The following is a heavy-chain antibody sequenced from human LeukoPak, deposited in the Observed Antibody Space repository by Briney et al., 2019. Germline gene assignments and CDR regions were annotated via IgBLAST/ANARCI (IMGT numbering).Heavy chain of an antibody. D-gene: IGHD4-23*01. CDR2: ISYDGSNK. Sequence: LPGRSLRLSCAASGFTFSSYAMHWVRQAPGKGLEWVAVISYDGSNKYYADSVKGRFTISRDNSKNTLYLQMNSLRAEDTAVYYCARSSFTVVTPNWFDPWGQGTLVTVSP. V-gene: IGHV3-30-3*01. J-gene: IGHJ5*02. CDR3: ARSSFTVVTPNWFDP. CDR1: GFTFSSYA.